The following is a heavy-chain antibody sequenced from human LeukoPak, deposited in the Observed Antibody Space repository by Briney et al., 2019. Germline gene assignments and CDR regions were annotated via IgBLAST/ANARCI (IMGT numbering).Heavy chain of an antibody. D-gene: IGHD3-3*01. Sequence: ASVKVSCKASGYTFSRFGVSWVRQAPGHGLEWMGWVSGYNGNTNYIQKLQGRVTMTTDTSTSTAYLELRSLRSDDTAVYYCARVADFGVVIFDYWGQGTLVTVSS. CDR2: VSGYNGNT. J-gene: IGHJ4*02. V-gene: IGHV1-18*01. CDR3: ARVADFGVVIFDY. CDR1: GYTFSRFG.